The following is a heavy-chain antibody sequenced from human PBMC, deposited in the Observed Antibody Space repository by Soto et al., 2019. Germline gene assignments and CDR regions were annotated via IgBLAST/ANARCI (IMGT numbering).Heavy chain of an antibody. CDR1: GFTFSSYA. D-gene: IGHD3-10*01. CDR3: AKSQFFYGSGTPPPFDY. V-gene: IGHV3-23*01. Sequence: GGSLRLSCAASGFTFSSYAMSWVRQAPGKGLEWVSAISGSGGSTYYADSVKGRFTISRDNSKNTLYLQMNSLRAEDTAVYYCAKSQFFYGSGTPPPFDYWGQGTLVTVSS. J-gene: IGHJ4*02. CDR2: ISGSGGST.